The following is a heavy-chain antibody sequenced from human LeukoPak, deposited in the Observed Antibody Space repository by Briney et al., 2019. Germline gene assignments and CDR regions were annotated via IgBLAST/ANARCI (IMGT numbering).Heavy chain of an antibody. CDR3: ARSRGYSYGWPVDY. CDR2: INPNSGGT. D-gene: IGHD5-18*01. V-gene: IGHV1-2*02. J-gene: IGHJ4*02. CDR1: GYTFTGYY. Sequence: ASVRVSCKASGYTFTGYYMHWVRQAPGQGGEGVGWINPNSGGTNYAQEFQGRVTITRDTSISAAYMELSRLRSDDTAVYYCARSRGYSYGWPVDYWGQGTLVTVSS.